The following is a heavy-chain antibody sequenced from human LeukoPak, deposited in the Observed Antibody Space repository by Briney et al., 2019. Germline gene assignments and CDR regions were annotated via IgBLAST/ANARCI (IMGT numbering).Heavy chain of an antibody. V-gene: IGHV1-69*04. D-gene: IGHD5-24*01. CDR1: GGTCSSYA. J-gene: IGHJ4*02. CDR3: ARLVEMATTRLVDY. Sequence: ASVKVSCKASGGTCSSYAISWVRQAPGQGLEWMGRIIPILGIANYAQKFQGRVTITADKSTSTAYMELSSLRSEDTAVYYCARLVEMATTRLVDYWGQGTLVTVSS. CDR2: IIPILGIA.